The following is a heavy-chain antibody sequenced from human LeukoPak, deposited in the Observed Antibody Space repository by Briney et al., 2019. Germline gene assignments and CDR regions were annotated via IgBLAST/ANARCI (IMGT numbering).Heavy chain of an antibody. D-gene: IGHD5-12*01. CDR2: ISSSSSYI. CDR1: GFTFSSYS. Sequence: GGSLRVSCAASGFTFSSYSMNWVRQAQGKGLEWVSSISSSSSYIYYADSVKGRFTISRDNAKNSLYLQMNSLRAEDTAVYYCVGGRGYSGYESGYWGQGTLVTVSS. V-gene: IGHV3-21*01. J-gene: IGHJ4*02. CDR3: VGGRGYSGYESGY.